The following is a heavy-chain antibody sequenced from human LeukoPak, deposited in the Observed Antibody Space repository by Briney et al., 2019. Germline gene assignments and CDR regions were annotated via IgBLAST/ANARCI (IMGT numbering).Heavy chain of an antibody. CDR1: GGTFSSYA. D-gene: IGHD3-16*01. J-gene: IGHJ3*02. CDR2: IIPILGIA. Sequence: GSSVKVSCKASGGTFSSYAISWVRQAPGQGLEWMGRIIPILGIANYAQKFQGRVTITADKSTSTAYMELSSLRSEDTAVYYCAKGLSGGFDAFDIWGQGTMVTVSS. CDR3: AKGLSGGFDAFDI. V-gene: IGHV1-69*04.